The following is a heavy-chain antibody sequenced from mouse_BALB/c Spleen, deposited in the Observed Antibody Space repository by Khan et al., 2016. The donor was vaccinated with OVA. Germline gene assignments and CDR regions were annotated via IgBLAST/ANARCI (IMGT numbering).Heavy chain of an antibody. CDR1: SFTISSYG. CDR2: IDSNGGST. D-gene: IGHD2-12*01. CDR3: ARSAI. V-gene: IGHV5-6-3*01. J-gene: IGHJ2*01. Sequence: EVQLVESGGGIVQHGGSLKRSCAASSFTISSYGMSSVRQTPDKRLELVATIDSNGGSTDYPDSVKRRFTIPGDNATNALYLQMRSLKSEDTAMYYCARSAIWGQGTTLTVSS.